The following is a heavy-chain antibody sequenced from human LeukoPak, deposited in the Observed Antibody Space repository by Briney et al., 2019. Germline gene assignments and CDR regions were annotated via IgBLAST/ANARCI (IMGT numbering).Heavy chain of an antibody. V-gene: IGHV3-30*18. D-gene: IGHD3-10*01. Sequence: PGRSLRLSCAASGFTFSSYGMHWVRQAPGKGLEWVAVISYDGSNKYYADSVKGRFTISRDNSKNTLYLQMNSLRAEDTALYYCAKDRGFGESLYYFDYWGQGTLVTVSS. CDR3: AKDRGFGESLYYFDY. CDR2: ISYDGSNK. CDR1: GFTFSSYG. J-gene: IGHJ4*02.